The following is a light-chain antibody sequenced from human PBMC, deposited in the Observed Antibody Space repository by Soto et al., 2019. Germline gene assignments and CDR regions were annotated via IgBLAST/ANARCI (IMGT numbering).Light chain of an antibody. CDR3: QQYYSYPRT. CDR2: AAS. CDR1: QGISSY. Sequence: AIRMTQSPSSFSASTGDRVTITCRASQGISSYLAWYQQKPGKAPKLLIYAASTLQSGVPSRFSGSGSGTDFTLTISCLQYEDFEPYYCQQYYSYPRTFGPGTKVDIK. J-gene: IGKJ2*01. V-gene: IGKV1-8*01.